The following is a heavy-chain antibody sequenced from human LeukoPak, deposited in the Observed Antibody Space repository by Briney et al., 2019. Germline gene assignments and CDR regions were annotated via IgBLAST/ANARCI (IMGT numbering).Heavy chain of an antibody. CDR2: ISSGSTTM. Sequence: PGRSLRLSCAASGFTFSSHDMNWVRQGPGKGLEWLSYISSGSTTMDYADSVKGRFTISRDNAKNSLFLQMNSLRAEDTGIYYCARDRGNSAYGAWFDSWGQGTLVTVSS. CDR3: ARDRGNSAYGAWFDS. V-gene: IGHV3-48*03. J-gene: IGHJ5*01. D-gene: IGHD5-12*01. CDR1: GFTFSSHD.